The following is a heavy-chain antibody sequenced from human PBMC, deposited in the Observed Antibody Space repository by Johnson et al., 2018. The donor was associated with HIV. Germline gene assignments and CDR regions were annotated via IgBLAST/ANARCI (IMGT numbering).Heavy chain of an antibody. Sequence: VQLVESGGGLVQPGGSLRLSCAASGFTFSSYDMHWVRQATGKGLEWVSAIGTAGDTYYPGSVKGRFTISRENAKNSLYLQMNSLRAEDTAVYYCARDRWYSSSSGGVDDAFDIWGQGTMVTVSS. J-gene: IGHJ3*02. CDR2: IGTAGDT. CDR3: ARDRWYSSSSGGVDDAFDI. CDR1: GFTFSSYD. D-gene: IGHD6-6*01. V-gene: IGHV3-13*01.